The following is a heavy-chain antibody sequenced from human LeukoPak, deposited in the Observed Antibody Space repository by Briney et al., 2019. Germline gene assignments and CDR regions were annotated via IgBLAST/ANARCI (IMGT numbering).Heavy chain of an antibody. CDR2: IYYSGST. CDR1: GGSISSYY. V-gene: IGHV4-59*01. D-gene: IGHD6-6*01. CDR3: ARVGSVAARPNYFDY. Sequence: SETLSLTCTVSGGSISSYYWSWIRQPPGKGLEWIGYIYYSGSTNYNPSLKSRVTISVDTSKNQFSLKLSSVTAADTAVYYCARVGSVAARPNYFDYWGQGTLVTVSS. J-gene: IGHJ4*02.